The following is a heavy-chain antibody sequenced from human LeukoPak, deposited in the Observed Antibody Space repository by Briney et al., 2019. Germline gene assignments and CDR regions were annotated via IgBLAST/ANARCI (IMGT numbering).Heavy chain of an antibody. D-gene: IGHD3-3*01. CDR2: IYPGDSDT. V-gene: IGHV5-51*01. CDR1: GYSFTSYW. J-gene: IGHJ6*03. CDR3: ARQARITIFGVVNNYYYMDV. Sequence: GESLKISCKGSGYSFTSYWIDWVRQMPGKGLEGMGIIYPGDSDTRYSPSFQGQVTISADKSISTAYLQWSSLKASDTAMYYCARQARITIFGVVNNYYYMDVWGEGTTVTVSS.